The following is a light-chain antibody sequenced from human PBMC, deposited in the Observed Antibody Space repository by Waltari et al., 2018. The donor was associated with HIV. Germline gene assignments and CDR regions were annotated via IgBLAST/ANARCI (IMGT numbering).Light chain of an antibody. CDR1: SSNIGSNF. V-gene: IGLV1-47*01. CDR3: AAWEDSLSGLWV. J-gene: IGLJ3*02. Sequence: QSVLSQPPSASGTPGQRVTISCSGSSSNIGSNFVYWYQQFPGTAPKLHIYRNNQRPSGVPDRFSGSKSGTSASLAISGLRSEDEAEYYCAAWEDSLSGLWVFGGGTKLTVL. CDR2: RNN.